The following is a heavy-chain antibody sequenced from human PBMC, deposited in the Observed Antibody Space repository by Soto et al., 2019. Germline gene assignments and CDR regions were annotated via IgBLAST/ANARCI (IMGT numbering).Heavy chain of an antibody. V-gene: IGHV4-39*01. CDR3: AVIAAAFPYYYGMDV. Sequence: SETLSLTCTVSGGSLSSSSYYWGWIRQPPGKGLEWIGSIYYSGSTYYNPSLKSRVTISVDTSKNQFSLKLSSVTAADTAVYYCAVIAAAFPYYYGMDVWGQGTTVTVSS. CDR1: GGSLSSSSYY. D-gene: IGHD6-13*01. J-gene: IGHJ6*02. CDR2: IYYSGST.